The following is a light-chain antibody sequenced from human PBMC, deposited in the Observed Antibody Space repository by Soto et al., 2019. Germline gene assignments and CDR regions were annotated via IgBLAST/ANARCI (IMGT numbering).Light chain of an antibody. CDR2: GNS. CDR1: SSNIGAGYD. CDR3: QSYDSSLSGSYV. Sequence: QSVLTQPPSVSGAPGQRVTISCTGSSSNIGAGYDVHWYQQLPGTAPKLLIYGNSNRPSGVPDRFSGSKSGTSASLAITGLQAEDEADNYSQSYDSSLSGSYVFGTGTKVT. V-gene: IGLV1-40*01. J-gene: IGLJ1*01.